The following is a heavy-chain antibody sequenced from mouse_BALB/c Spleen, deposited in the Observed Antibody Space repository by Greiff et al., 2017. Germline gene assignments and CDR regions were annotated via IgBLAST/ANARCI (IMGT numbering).Heavy chain of an antibody. J-gene: IGHJ3*01. CDR1: GFTFSNYW. D-gene: IGHD2-10*02. V-gene: IGHV6-6*02. CDR3: TPYGNYVWFAY. Sequence: EVKLEESGGGLVQPGGSMKLSCVASGFTFSNYWMNWVRQSPEKGLEWVAEIRLKSNNYATHYAESVKGRFTISRDDSKSSVYLQMNNLRAEDTGIYYCTPYGNYVWFAYWGQGTLVTVSA. CDR2: IRLKSNNYAT.